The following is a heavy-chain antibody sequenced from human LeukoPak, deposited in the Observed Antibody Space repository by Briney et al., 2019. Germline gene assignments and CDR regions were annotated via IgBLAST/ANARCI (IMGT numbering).Heavy chain of an antibody. CDR1: GGSISSYY. J-gene: IGHJ4*02. V-gene: IGHV4-59*01. D-gene: IGHD2/OR15-2a*01. CDR2: IYSSGST. Sequence: SETLSLTCTVSGGSISSYYWSWIRQPPGKGLEWIGYIYSSGSTNYNPSLKSRVIISLDTSKGQFSLKLSSVTAADTAVYYCARSFSARMFFDYWGQGSLVTVSS. CDR3: ARSFSARMFFDY.